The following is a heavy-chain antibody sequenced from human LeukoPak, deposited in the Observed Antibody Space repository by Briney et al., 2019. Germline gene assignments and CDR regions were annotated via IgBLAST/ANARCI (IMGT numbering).Heavy chain of an antibody. V-gene: IGHV4-34*01. CDR2: INQRGST. Sequence: SETLSLTCAVYGGSFSGHYWSWVRRPPGEGLEWIGEINQRGSTNYNPSLKSRVPISVDTSKNQFSLKLTSVTAADTAVYYRARFPSGITMLGGVRHAMDVWGLGSTVTVSS. J-gene: IGHJ6*02. D-gene: IGHD3-10*01. CDR1: GGSFSGHY. CDR3: ARFPSGITMLGGVRHAMDV.